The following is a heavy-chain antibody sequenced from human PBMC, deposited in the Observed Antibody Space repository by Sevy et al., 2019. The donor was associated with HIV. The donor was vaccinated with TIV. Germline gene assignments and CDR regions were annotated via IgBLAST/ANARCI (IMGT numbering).Heavy chain of an antibody. D-gene: IGHD2-8*01. CDR1: GFTFNIYS. CDR3: AREGCTKPHDY. CDR2: LSFGCGKI. Sequence: GGSLRLSCAASGFTFNIYSMSWVRQTPGKGLEWVATLSFGCGKINHADSVKGRFTMSRDDSKNVVYLQMNNLRVEDTVIYYCAREGCTKPHDYWGQGTLVTVSS. V-gene: IGHV3-23*01. J-gene: IGHJ4*02.